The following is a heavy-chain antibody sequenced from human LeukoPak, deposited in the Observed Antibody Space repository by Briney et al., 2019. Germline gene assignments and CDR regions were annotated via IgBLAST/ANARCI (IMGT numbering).Heavy chain of an antibody. J-gene: IGHJ5*02. CDR3: ARERTMVRGLSWFDP. CDR1: GASINSGSYY. CDR2: IYASGNT. V-gene: IGHV4-61*02. Sequence: SQTLSLTCTVSGASINSGSYYWTWIRQPAGKGLEWIGRIYASGNTDYSPSLKSRLTISLDTSKNQFSLKLSSVTAADTAVYYCARERTMVRGLSWFDPWGQGTLVTVSS. D-gene: IGHD3-10*01.